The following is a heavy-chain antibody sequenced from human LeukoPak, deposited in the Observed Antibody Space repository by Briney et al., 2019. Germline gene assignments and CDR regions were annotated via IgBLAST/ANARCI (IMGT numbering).Heavy chain of an antibody. D-gene: IGHD4-17*01. Sequence: PSETLSLTCAVYGGSFSGYYWSWIRQPPGKGLEWIGEINHSGSTNYNPSLKSRVTISVDTSKNQFSLKLSSVTAADTAVYYCARSGWATGTRQNWFDPWGQGTLVTVSS. CDR1: GGSFSGYY. V-gene: IGHV4-34*01. J-gene: IGHJ5*02. CDR2: INHSGST. CDR3: ARSGWATGTRQNWFDP.